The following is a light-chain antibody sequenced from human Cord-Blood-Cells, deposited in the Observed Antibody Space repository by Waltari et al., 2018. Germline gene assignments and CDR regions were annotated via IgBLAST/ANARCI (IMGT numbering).Light chain of an antibody. CDR2: DGS. CDR3: CSYAVSYTYG. V-gene: IGLV2-11*01. J-gene: IGLJ1*01. CDR1: STDVGGYNS. Sequence: QSALPQTRSVSGSPGQSVTISCTGTSTDVGGYNSVCWYQQPPGKDPKLMIYDGSKRRQGAPDRCSCSNSGNTASLTISGLQAEYEAEYYCCSYAVSYTYGFGTGTKVTVL.